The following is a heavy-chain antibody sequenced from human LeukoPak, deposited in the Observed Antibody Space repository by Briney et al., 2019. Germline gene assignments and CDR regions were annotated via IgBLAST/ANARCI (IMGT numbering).Heavy chain of an antibody. D-gene: IGHD4-17*01. CDR3: ARGGSLTTVTHFDY. CDR1: GFTFSSYW. Sequence: GGSLRLSCAASGFTFSSYWMSWVRQAPGKGLEWVANIKKDGSEKYYVDSVKGRFTISRDNAKTSLYLQMNSLRAEDTAVYYCARGGSLTTVTHFDYWGQGTLVTVSS. CDR2: IKKDGSEK. V-gene: IGHV3-7*01. J-gene: IGHJ4*02.